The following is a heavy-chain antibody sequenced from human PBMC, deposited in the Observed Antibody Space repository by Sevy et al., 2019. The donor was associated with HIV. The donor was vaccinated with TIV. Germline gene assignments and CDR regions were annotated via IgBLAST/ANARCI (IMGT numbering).Heavy chain of an antibody. V-gene: IGHV3-30-3*01. D-gene: IGHD4-17*01. CDR3: ARPRYGAYAYGEDHFDY. CDR1: GFTFSSYA. Sequence: GGSLRLSCAASGFTFSSYAMHWVRQAPGKGLEWVAVISYDGSNKYYVASVKDRFTISRDNSKNTLYLQMNSLRAEDTAVSYCARPRYGAYAYGEDHFDYWGQGTLVTVSS. CDR2: ISYDGSNK. J-gene: IGHJ4*02.